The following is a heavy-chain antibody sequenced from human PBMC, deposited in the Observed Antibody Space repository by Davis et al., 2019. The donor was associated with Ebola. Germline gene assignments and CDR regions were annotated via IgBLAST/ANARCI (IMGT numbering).Heavy chain of an antibody. V-gene: IGHV4-39*07. CDR2: IYYSGST. CDR1: GGSISNSSYY. J-gene: IGHJ5*02. Sequence: MPSETLSLTCTVSGGSISNSSYYWVWVRQPPGKGLEWVGNIYYSGSTNYNPSLKSRVTISVDTSKNQFSLKLSSVTAADTAVYYCARGGGWQDHNWFDPWGQGTLVTVSS. CDR3: ARGGGWQDHNWFDP. D-gene: IGHD6-19*01.